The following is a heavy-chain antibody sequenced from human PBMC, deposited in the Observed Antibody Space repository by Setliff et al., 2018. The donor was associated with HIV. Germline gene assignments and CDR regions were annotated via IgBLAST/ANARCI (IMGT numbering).Heavy chain of an antibody. Sequence: ASVKVSCKASGYAFNSYTLNWVRQATGRGLEWMGIINPDVGRSTYAQNFQGRVTMTRDTPTTTVYMELSSLRSEDTAVYYCARASPAPRAYGSGSYLAWWGLGTLVTVSS. CDR3: ARASPAPRAYGSGSYLAW. J-gene: IGHJ4*02. D-gene: IGHD3-10*01. CDR2: INPDVGRS. CDR1: GYAFNSYT. V-gene: IGHV1-46*02.